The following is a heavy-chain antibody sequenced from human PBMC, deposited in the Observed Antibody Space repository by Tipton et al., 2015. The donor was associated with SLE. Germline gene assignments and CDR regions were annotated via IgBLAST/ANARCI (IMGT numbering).Heavy chain of an antibody. CDR3: ARGGTAMAYWFCDL. J-gene: IGHJ2*01. D-gene: IGHD5-18*01. CDR1: GGSISSYY. CDR2: IYYSGST. Sequence: TLSLTCTVSGGSISSYYWSWIRQPPGKGLEWIGYIYYSGSTNYNPSLKSRVTISVDTSKNQFSQKLSSVTAADTAVYYCARGGTAMAYWFCDLWGRGTLVTVSS. V-gene: IGHV4-59*08.